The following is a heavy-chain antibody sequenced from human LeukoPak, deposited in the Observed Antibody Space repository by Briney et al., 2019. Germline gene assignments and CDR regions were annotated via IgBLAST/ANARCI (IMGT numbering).Heavy chain of an antibody. D-gene: IGHD6-13*01. Sequence: GASVKVSCKASGYTFTGYYMHWVRQAPGQGLEWMGWINPNSGGTNYAQKFQGRVTMTRDTSISTAYMELSSLRSDDTAVYYCARVKAAGTWRDKTFDYWGQGTLVTVSS. CDR3: ARVKAAGTWRDKTFDY. CDR2: INPNSGGT. CDR1: GYTFTGYY. V-gene: IGHV1-2*02. J-gene: IGHJ4*02.